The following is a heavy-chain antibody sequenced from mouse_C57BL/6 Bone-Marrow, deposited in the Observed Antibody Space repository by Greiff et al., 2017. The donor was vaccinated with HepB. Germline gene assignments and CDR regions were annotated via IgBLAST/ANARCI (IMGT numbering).Heavy chain of an antibody. Sequence: VQLQQSDAELVKPGASVKISCKVSGYTFTDHTIHWMKQRPEQGLEWIGYIYPRDGSTKYNEKFKGKATLTADKSSSTAYMQLNSLTSEDSAVYCCARCDYYGSSGRNFDVWGTGTTVTVSS. CDR1: GYTFTDHT. CDR2: IYPRDGST. J-gene: IGHJ1*03. V-gene: IGHV1-78*01. CDR3: ARCDYYGSSGRNFDV. D-gene: IGHD1-1*01.